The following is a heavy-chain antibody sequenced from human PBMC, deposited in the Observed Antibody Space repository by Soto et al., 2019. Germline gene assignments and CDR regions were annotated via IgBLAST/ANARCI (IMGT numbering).Heavy chain of an antibody. D-gene: IGHD3-3*01. Sequence: GGSLRLSCAASGFTFSSYAMHWVRQAPGKGLEWVAVISYDGSNKYYADSVKGRFTISRDNSKNTLYLQMNSLRAEDTAVYYCARDLRFLEWLTSYYYYYGMDVWGQGITVTVSS. CDR2: ISYDGSNK. V-gene: IGHV3-30-3*01. CDR1: GFTFSSYA. CDR3: ARDLRFLEWLTSYYYYYGMDV. J-gene: IGHJ6*02.